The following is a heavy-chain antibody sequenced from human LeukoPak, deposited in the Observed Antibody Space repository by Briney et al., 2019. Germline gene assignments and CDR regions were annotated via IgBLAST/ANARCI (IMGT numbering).Heavy chain of an antibody. CDR1: GFTFSESW. V-gene: IGHV3-7*01. Sequence: GGSLRLSCAASGFTFSESWMSWVRQAPGKGLEWVANMNQDGSEKDYVDSVKGRFTISRDNARESLYLQMSSLRAEDTAVYYCATYTHWVAGDVWGHGTTVAVSS. J-gene: IGHJ6*02. CDR3: ATYTHWVAGDV. CDR2: MNQDGSEK. D-gene: IGHD3-16*01.